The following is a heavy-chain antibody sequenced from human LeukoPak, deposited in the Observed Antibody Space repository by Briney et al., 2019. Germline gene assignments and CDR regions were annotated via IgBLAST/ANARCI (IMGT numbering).Heavy chain of an antibody. J-gene: IGHJ4*02. V-gene: IGHV3-23*01. Sequence: GGSLRLSCAASGFTFSSYAMSWVRQAPGKGLEWVSVISGSGSTTYYADSVRGRFTISRDNSKNTLYLQMSSLRAEDTAVYYCAKLDFDYWGQGTLVTVSS. CDR1: GFTFSSYA. CDR3: AKLDFDY. CDR2: ISGSGSTT.